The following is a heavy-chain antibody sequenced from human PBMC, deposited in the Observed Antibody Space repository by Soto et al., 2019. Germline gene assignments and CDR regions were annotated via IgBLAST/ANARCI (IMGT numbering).Heavy chain of an antibody. D-gene: IGHD3-10*01. J-gene: IGHJ4*02. Sequence: QVQLVESGGGVVQPGRSLSLSCAASGFTFSSYGMHWVRQDPGKGLEWVAVISYDGSNKYYADSVKGRFTISRDNSKNTLYLQMSSLRAEDTAVYYCAKDLNLQYGSGSCEYWGQGTLVIVSS. V-gene: IGHV3-30*18. CDR3: AKDLNLQYGSGSCEY. CDR1: GFTFSSYG. CDR2: ISYDGSNK.